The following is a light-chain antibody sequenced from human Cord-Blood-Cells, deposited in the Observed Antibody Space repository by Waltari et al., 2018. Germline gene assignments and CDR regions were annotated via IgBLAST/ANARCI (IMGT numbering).Light chain of an antibody. CDR2: HVS. CDR1: SSDVWGDNY. CDR3: SSYTSSSAWV. Sequence: QSALTQPAPAAGSPGQSITISCTGTSSDVWGDNYVSWYQQPPGKAPKIMIYHVSKRPARVFIRVSGSKSGNAASLTISGLQAGDEAAYYCSSYTSSSAWVFCGGTKLTVL. J-gene: IGLJ3*02. V-gene: IGLV2-14*01.